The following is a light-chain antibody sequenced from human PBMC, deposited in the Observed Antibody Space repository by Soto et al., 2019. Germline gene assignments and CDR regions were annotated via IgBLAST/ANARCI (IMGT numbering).Light chain of an antibody. CDR3: QQYYSKPLT. V-gene: IGKV4-1*01. CDR2: WAS. J-gene: IGKJ4*01. CDR1: QSVLYSANNKNY. Sequence: DIVMTQSPDSLAVSLGERATTNCKSSQSVLYSANNKNYLGWYQQKVGQPPKLLIYWASTRESGVPDRFSGSGSGTDFTLTISSLQAEDVAVYYCQQYYSKPLTFGGGTKVEIK.